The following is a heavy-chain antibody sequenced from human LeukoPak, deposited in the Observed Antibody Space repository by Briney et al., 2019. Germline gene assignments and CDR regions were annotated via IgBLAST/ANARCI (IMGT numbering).Heavy chain of an antibody. D-gene: IGHD2/OR15-2a*01. Sequence: SETLSLTCTVSGASVSSSHWNWVRQPPGKGLEWIGNVDYNGGTKYNPSLKSRVTMSLDTSKNQFSLKLKFVTAADTALYCCARGFYEPFDRWGQGTLVTVSS. V-gene: IGHV4-59*02. J-gene: IGHJ4*02. CDR1: GASVSSSH. CDR3: ARGFYEPFDR. CDR2: VDYNGGT.